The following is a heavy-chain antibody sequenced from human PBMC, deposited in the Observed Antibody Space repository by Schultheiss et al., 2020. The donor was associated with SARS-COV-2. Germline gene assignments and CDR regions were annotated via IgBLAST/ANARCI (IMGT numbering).Heavy chain of an antibody. Sequence: ASVKVSCKASGYTFTSYAMHWVRQAPGQGLEWMGWINPNSGGTNYAQKLQGRVTMTTDTSTSTAYMELRSLRTDDTAVYYCATGSGSPVGDYWGQGTLVTVAS. CDR3: ATGSGSPVGDY. J-gene: IGHJ4*02. D-gene: IGHD3-10*01. CDR2: INPNSGGT. CDR1: GYTFTSYA. V-gene: IGHV1-18*01.